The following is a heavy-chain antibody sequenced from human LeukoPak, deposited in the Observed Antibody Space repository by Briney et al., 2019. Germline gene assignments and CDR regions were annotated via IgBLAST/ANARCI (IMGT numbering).Heavy chain of an antibody. V-gene: IGHV3-23*01. CDR2: ISGSGGST. Sequence: GGSLRLSCAASGFTFSSYEMNWVRQAPGKGLEWVSAISGSGGSTYYADSVKGRFTISRDNSKNTLYLQMNSLRAEDTAVYYCAKEGPAASDSSGWYFDYWGQGTLVTVSS. D-gene: IGHD6-19*01. CDR3: AKEGPAASDSSGWYFDY. J-gene: IGHJ4*02. CDR1: GFTFSSYE.